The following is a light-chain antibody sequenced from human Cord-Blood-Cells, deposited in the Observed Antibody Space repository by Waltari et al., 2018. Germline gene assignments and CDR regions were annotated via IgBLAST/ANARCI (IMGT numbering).Light chain of an antibody. CDR3: SSYTSSSTPYV. V-gene: IGLV2-14*01. Sequence: QSALTQPASLSGSPGQSITLSCTGTSRDVGGYNYVSWYQQHPGKAPKLMIYDVSNRHSGVSNRFSGSKSGNTASLTISGLQAEDEADYYCSSYTSSSTPYVFGTGTKVTVL. CDR1: SRDVGGYNY. J-gene: IGLJ1*01. CDR2: DVS.